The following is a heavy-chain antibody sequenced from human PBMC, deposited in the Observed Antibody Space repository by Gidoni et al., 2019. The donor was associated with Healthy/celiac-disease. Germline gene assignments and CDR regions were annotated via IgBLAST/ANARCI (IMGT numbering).Heavy chain of an antibody. J-gene: IGHJ4*02. V-gene: IGHV4-30-4*01. CDR1: GGSISSGDYY. D-gene: IGHD3-22*01. Sequence: QVQLQESGPGLVKPSQTLSLTCTVSGGSISSGDYYWSWIRQPPGKGLEWIGYIYYSGSTYYNPSLKSRVTISVDTSKNQFSLKLSSVTAADTAVYYCARVPHSSGYYQYYFDYWGQGTLVTVSS. CDR2: IYYSGST. CDR3: ARVPHSSGYYQYYFDY.